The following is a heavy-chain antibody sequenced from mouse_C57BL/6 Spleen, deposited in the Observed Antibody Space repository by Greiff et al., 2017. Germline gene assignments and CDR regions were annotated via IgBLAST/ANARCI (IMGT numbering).Heavy chain of an antibody. CDR3: AIGSPFAY. Sequence: VKLMESGAELVKPGASVKISCKASGYAFSSYWMNWVKQRPGKGLEWIGQIYPGDGDTNYNGKFKGKATLTADKSSSTAYMQLSSLTSEDSAVYFCAIGSPFAYWGQGTLVTVSA. D-gene: IGHD1-1*01. V-gene: IGHV1-80*01. J-gene: IGHJ3*01. CDR1: GYAFSSYW. CDR2: IYPGDGDT.